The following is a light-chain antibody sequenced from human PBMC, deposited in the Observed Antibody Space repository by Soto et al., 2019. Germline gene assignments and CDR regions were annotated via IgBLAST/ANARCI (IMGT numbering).Light chain of an antibody. CDR3: QQYNNWPRT. Sequence: EIVMKRSAATVSVTPGERATLSCRASQSVSSNLAWYQQKPGQAPRLLIYGASTRATGIPARFSGSGSGTEFTLTISSLQSEDFAVYYCQQYNNWPRTFGQGTKVAIK. CDR2: GAS. V-gene: IGKV3-15*01. CDR1: QSVSSN. J-gene: IGKJ1*01.